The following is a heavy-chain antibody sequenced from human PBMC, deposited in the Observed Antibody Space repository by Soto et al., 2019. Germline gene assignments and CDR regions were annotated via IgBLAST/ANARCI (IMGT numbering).Heavy chain of an antibody. CDR1: GYTFTSYY. D-gene: IGHD2-2*01. CDR3: ARALIVVVPARKEYYFDY. CDR2: INPSGGST. Sequence: ASVKVSCKASGYTFTSYYMHWVRQAPGQGLEWMGIINPSGGSTSYAQKFQGRVTMTTDTSTSTAYMELRSLRSDDTAVYYCARALIVVVPARKEYYFDYWGQGTLVTVSS. J-gene: IGHJ4*02. V-gene: IGHV1-46*01.